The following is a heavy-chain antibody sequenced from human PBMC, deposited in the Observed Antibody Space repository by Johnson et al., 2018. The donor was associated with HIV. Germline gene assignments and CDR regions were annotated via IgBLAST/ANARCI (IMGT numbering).Heavy chain of an antibody. J-gene: IGHJ3*02. CDR2: IYSGGST. V-gene: IGHV3-66*02. CDR1: GFTVSSNY. CDR3: ARVSSSSSFDAFDI. Sequence: VQLVESGGGLVQPGGSLRLSCAAYGFTVSSNYMSWVRQAPGKGLEWVSVIYSGGSTYYADSVKGRFTISRDHSKNTLYLQMNSLRAEDTAVYYCARVSSSSSFDAFDIWGQGTMVTVSS. D-gene: IGHD6-6*01.